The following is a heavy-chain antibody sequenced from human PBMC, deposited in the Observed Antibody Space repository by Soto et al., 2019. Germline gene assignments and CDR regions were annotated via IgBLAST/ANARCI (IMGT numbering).Heavy chain of an antibody. Sequence: SVKVSCKASGGTFSSYAISWVRQAPGQGLEWMGGIIPIFGTANYAQKFQGRVTITADESTSTAYMELSCLRSEDTAVYYCARAVEMATIGGDYYFDYWGQGTLVTVSS. V-gene: IGHV1-69*13. CDR2: IIPIFGTA. J-gene: IGHJ4*02. D-gene: IGHD5-12*01. CDR1: GGTFSSYA. CDR3: ARAVEMATIGGDYYFDY.